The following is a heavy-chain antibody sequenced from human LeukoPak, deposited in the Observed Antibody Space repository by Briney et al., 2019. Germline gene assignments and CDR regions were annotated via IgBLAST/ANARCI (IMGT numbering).Heavy chain of an antibody. D-gene: IGHD1-26*01. CDR3: VRDRGTYRPIDY. V-gene: IGHV3-30*02. J-gene: IGHJ4*02. CDR2: IRYDGSNK. CDR1: GFTFSSYG. Sequence: GGSLRLSCAASGFTFSSYGMHWVRQVPGKGLEWVAFIRYDGSNKYYADSVKGRFTISRDNAQNSLYLQMNSLRAEDTAIYYCVRDRGTYRPIDYWGQGTLVTVSS.